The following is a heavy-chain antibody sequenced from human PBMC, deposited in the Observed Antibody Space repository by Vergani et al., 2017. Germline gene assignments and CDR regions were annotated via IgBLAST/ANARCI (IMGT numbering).Heavy chain of an antibody. CDR3: TRHGRSGWAGYFQH. V-gene: IGHV4-38-2*01. D-gene: IGHD6-19*01. J-gene: IGHJ1*01. CDR2: IYNSGNT. CDR1: GYSISTGYY. Sequence: QVHLQESGPGLVKPSETLSLTCGVSGYSISTGYYWGWIRQPPGKGLEWIGSIYNSGNTYYNPSLESRITISIDTSKNQFSLSLTSVTAADTAVYYCTRHGRSGWAGYFQHWGQGTLVTASS.